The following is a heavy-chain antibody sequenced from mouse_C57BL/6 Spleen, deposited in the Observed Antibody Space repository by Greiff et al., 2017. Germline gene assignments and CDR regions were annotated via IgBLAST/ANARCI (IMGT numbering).Heavy chain of an antibody. CDR2: IDPSDSET. V-gene: IGHV1-52*01. D-gene: IGHD1-1*01. CDR1: CYTFTSYW. CDR3: ARLGSRGGYFDV. J-gene: IGHJ1*03. Sequence: QVQLQQPGAELVRPGSSVKLSCKASCYTFTSYWMHLVKLRPIQGLEWIGNIDPSDSETHYNQKFKDKATLTVDKSSSTAYMQLSSLTSEDSAVYYCARLGSRGGYFDVWGTGTTVTVSS.